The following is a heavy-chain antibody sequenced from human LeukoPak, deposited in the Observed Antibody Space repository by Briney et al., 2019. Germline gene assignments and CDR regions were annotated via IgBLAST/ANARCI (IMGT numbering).Heavy chain of an antibody. V-gene: IGHV3-21*01. Sequence: GGSLRLSCAASGFTFSTFNMNWVRQAPGKGLEWVSSISSSSSYIYYADSVKGRFTISRDNAKNSLYLQMNSLRAEDTAVYYCARVKDPAYPGAFDIWGQGTRVTVSS. CDR3: ARVKDPAYPGAFDI. CDR2: ISSSSSYI. CDR1: GFTFSTFN. J-gene: IGHJ3*02.